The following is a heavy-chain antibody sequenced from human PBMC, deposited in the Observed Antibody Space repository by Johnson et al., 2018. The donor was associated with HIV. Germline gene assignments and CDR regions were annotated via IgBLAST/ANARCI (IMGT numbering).Heavy chain of an antibody. CDR1: GFTFSSYA. CDR3: ARERGYSSVLWKLSEATFDI. J-gene: IGHJ3*02. V-gene: IGHV3-30*14. CDR2: ISYDGSNK. Sequence: VQLVESGGGVVQPGRSLRLSCAASGFTFSSYAMHWVRQAPGKGLEWVAVISYDGSNKYYADSVKGRFTISRDNSKNTLYLQMSSLRAEDTAVYYCARERGYSSVLWKLSEATFDIWGQGTMVTVSS. D-gene: IGHD6-19*01.